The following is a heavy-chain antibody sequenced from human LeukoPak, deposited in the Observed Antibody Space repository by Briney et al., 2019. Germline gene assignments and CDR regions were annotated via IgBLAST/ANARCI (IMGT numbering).Heavy chain of an antibody. CDR3: AREMVGERGWFDP. CDR1: GGSTSSYY. CDR2: IYYSGST. D-gene: IGHD2-15*01. J-gene: IGHJ5*02. V-gene: IGHV4-59*01. Sequence: SETLSLTCTVSGGSTSSYYWSWIRQPPGKGLEWIGYIYYSGSTNYNPSLKSRVTISVDTSKNQFSLKLSSVTAADTAVYYCAREMVGERGWFDPWGQGTLVTVSS.